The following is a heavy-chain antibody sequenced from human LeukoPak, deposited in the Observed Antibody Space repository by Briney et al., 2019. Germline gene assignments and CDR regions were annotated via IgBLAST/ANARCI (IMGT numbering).Heavy chain of an antibody. D-gene: IGHD3-10*02. V-gene: IGHV3-48*03. J-gene: IGHJ6*04. CDR1: GFTFSNYE. CDR3: AELGITMIGGV. Sequence: PGGSLRLSCAASGFTFSNYEINWVRQAPGRGLEWISYISGSGTSIYHANSVKGRFTISRDNAKNSVYLQMNSLRAEDTAVYYCAELGITMIGGVWGKGTTVTISS. CDR2: ISGSGTSI.